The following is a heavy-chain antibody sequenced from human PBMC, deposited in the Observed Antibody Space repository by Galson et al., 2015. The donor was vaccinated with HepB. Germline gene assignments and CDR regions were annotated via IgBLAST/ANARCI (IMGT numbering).Heavy chain of an antibody. CDR1: GFTFSSYA. V-gene: IGHV3-30-3*01. CDR2: ISYDGSNK. Sequence: SLRLSCAASGFTFSSYAMHWVRQAPGKGLEWVAVISYDGSNKYYADSVKGRFTISRDNSKNTLYLQMNSLRAEDTAVYYCARAPRSSSSPHGWFDPWGQGTLVTVSS. D-gene: IGHD6-6*01. J-gene: IGHJ5*02. CDR3: ARAPRSSSSPHGWFDP.